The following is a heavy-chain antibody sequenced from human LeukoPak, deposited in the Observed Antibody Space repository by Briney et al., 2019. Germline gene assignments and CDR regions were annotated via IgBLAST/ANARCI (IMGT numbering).Heavy chain of an antibody. CDR2: IYYSGST. V-gene: IGHV4-59*01. CDR1: GGSISSYY. CDR3: ARTYCTNGVCYRHYFDY. Sequence: PSETLSLTCTVSGGSISSYYWSWIRQPPGKGLEWIGYIYYSGSTNYNPSLKSRVTMSVDTSKNQFSLKLSSVTAADTAVYYCARTYCTNGVCYRHYFDYWGQGTLVTVSS. D-gene: IGHD2-8*01. J-gene: IGHJ4*02.